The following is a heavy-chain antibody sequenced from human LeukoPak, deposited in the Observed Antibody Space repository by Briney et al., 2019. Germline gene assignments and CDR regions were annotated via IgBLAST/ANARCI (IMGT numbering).Heavy chain of an antibody. CDR1: GYTFTGYY. D-gene: IGHD3-22*01. Sequence: ASVKVSCKASGYTFTGYYMHWVRQAPGQGLEWMGWINPNSGGTNYAQKFQGRVTMTRDTSISTAYMELSRLRSDDTAVYYCARDTRTDYYDSSGIRGYWGQGTLVTVSS. CDR2: INPNSGGT. J-gene: IGHJ4*02. V-gene: IGHV1-2*02. CDR3: ARDTRTDYYDSSGIRGY.